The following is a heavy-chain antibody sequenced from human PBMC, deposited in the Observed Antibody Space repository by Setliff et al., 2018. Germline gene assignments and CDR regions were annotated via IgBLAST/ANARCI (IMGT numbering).Heavy chain of an antibody. D-gene: IGHD3-10*01. CDR2: IIPIFGTA. Sequence: SVKVSCKASGGTFSSYAISWVRQAPGQGLEWMGRIIPIFGTANYAQKFQGRVTMTRDTSTSTAYMELSSLRSEDTAMYYCGSLRHLEDIHSPGRVLLGFGELSKIDYWGQGTLVTVSS. J-gene: IGHJ4*02. CDR1: GGTFSSYA. V-gene: IGHV1-69*05. CDR3: GSLRHLEDIHSPGRVLLGFGELSKIDY.